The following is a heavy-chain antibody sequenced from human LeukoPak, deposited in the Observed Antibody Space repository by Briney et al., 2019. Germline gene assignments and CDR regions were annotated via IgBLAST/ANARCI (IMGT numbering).Heavy chain of an antibody. D-gene: IGHD5-18*01. J-gene: IGHJ4*02. CDR1: GGSISSYY. CDR2: LFDSANT. V-gene: IGHV4-59*01. CDR3: ATIKRGSIFGYFDF. Sequence: SETLSLTCTVSGGSISSYYWSWIRQPPGKGLEWIAYLFDSANTKDNPSLQSRLTLSADTSKNQFSLRLSSVTAADTAVYYCATIKRGSIFGYFDFWGQGIKVTVSS.